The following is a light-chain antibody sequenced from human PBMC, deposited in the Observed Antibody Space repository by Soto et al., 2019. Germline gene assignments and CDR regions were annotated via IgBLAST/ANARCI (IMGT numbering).Light chain of an antibody. J-gene: IGKJ3*01. CDR1: QSVSRN. Sequence: EIVMTQSPVTLSVSPGERATLSGRASQSVSRNLAWYQQKPGQAPRLLIYGASTRATGIPARFSGSGSGTEFTLTISSLQSEDFAVYYCQQYNNWLLFTFGPGTKVDIK. CDR3: QQYNNWLLFT. CDR2: GAS. V-gene: IGKV3-15*01.